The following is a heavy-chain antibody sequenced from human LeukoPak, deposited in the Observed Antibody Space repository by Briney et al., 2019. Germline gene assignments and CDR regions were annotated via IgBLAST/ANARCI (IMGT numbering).Heavy chain of an antibody. Sequence: VKPSETLSLTCNVSGYSISSGYFWGWVRQAPGKGLEWIGSIYQRATVHYNPSLKSRVTISLDTSKNQFSLKLSSVTAADTAVYYCARSAGFYYDSSGYYFYWGQGTLVTVSS. D-gene: IGHD3-22*01. CDR3: ARSAGFYYDSSGYYFY. CDR1: GYSISSGYF. J-gene: IGHJ4*02. CDR2: IYQRATV. V-gene: IGHV4-38-2*02.